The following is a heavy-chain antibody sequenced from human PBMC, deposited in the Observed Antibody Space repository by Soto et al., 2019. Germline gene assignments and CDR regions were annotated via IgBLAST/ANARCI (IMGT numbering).Heavy chain of an antibody. V-gene: IGHV4-34*01. Sequence: PSETLSLTCAVYGGSFSGYYWSWIRQPPGKGLEWIGEINHSGSTNYNPSLKSRVTISVDTSKNQFSLKLSSVTAADTAVYYCARAGYCSGGSCYFVFWFDPWGQGTLVTVSS. CDR1: GGSFSGYY. CDR3: ARAGYCSGGSCYFVFWFDP. J-gene: IGHJ5*02. D-gene: IGHD2-15*01. CDR2: INHSGST.